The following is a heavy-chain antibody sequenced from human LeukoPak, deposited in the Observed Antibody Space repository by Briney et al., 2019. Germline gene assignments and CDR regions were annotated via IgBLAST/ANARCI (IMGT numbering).Heavy chain of an antibody. CDR1: GFTFSSYG. V-gene: IGHV3-23*01. CDR2: ISGSGGST. D-gene: IGHD5-12*01. Sequence: GGSLTLSCAASGFTFSSYGMSWVRQAPGKGLEWVSAISGSGGSTYYADSVKGRFTISRDNSKNTLYLQMNSLRAEDTAVYYCAKDSGYDPGAFDIWGQGTMVTVSS. J-gene: IGHJ3*02. CDR3: AKDSGYDPGAFDI.